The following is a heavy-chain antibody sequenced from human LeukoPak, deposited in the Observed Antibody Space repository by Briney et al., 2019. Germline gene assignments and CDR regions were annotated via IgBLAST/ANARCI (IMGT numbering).Heavy chain of an antibody. CDR3: ARGNDITMVRGVSDWFDP. V-gene: IGHV4-34*01. CDR2: INHSGST. Sequence: PETLSITCAVYGGSSSGYYWSWIRQPPGKGLEWMGEINHSGSTNYNPSLKSRVTISVDTSKNQFSLKLSSVTAADTAVYYCARGNDITMVRGVSDWFDPWGQGTLVTVSS. J-gene: IGHJ5*02. CDR1: GGSSSGYY. D-gene: IGHD3-10*01.